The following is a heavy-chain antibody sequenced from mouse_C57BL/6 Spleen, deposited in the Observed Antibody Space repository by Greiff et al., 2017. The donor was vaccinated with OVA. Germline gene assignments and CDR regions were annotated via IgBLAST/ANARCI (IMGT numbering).Heavy chain of an antibody. D-gene: IGHD1-1*01. CDR3: AREEYYYGPFDY. V-gene: IGHV1-52*01. Sequence: QVQLQQPGAELVRPGSSVKLSCKASGYTFTSYWMHWVKQRPIQGLEWIGNIDPSDSETHYNQKFKDKATLTVDKSSSTAYMQLSSLTSEDSAVYYCAREEYYYGPFDYWGQGTTLTVSS. CDR2: IDPSDSET. J-gene: IGHJ2*01. CDR1: GYTFTSYW.